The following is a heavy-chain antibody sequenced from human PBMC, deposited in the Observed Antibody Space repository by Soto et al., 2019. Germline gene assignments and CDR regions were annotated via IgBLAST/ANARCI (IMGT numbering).Heavy chain of an antibody. Sequence: GGSLRLSCAASGFTFSSYAMSWVRQAPGKGLEWVSAISGSGGSTYYADSVKGRFTISRDNSKNTLYLQMNSLRAEDTAVYYCARPDPYYYDSSAPPKHAFDIWGQGTMVTVSS. CDR2: ISGSGGST. J-gene: IGHJ3*02. CDR3: ARPDPYYYDSSAPPKHAFDI. V-gene: IGHV3-23*01. CDR1: GFTFSSYA. D-gene: IGHD3-22*01.